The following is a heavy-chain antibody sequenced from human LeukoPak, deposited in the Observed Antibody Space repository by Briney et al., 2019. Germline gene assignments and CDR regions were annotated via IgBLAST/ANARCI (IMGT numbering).Heavy chain of an antibody. CDR2: IYQDGSVK. CDR1: GFTFTSYW. D-gene: IGHD2-15*01. J-gene: IGHJ4*02. Sequence: QPGGSLRLSCAASGFTFTSYWMSWVRQAPGKGLEWVGNIYQDGSVKNYADSVKGRFTISRDNSKNSVFLQMDSLKAEATAFYYCGNQCSSGTCPENWGRGTLVTVSS. CDR3: GNQCSSGTCPEN. V-gene: IGHV3-7*01.